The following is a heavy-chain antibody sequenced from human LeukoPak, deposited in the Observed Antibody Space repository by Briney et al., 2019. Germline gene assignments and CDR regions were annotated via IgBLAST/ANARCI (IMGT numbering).Heavy chain of an antibody. J-gene: IGHJ5*02. V-gene: IGHV4-30-4*01. D-gene: IGHD3-22*01. CDR2: MYYSGST. CDR3: ARAHDSSENWFDL. CDR1: GGSISSGDYY. Sequence: SQALSLTCTVSGGSISSGDYYWSWIRQPTGKGLEWIGYMYYSGSTYYNPSLKSRVTISVHTSKNQFSLKLSSVTAADTAVYCCARAHDSSENWFDLWGQGTLVTVSS.